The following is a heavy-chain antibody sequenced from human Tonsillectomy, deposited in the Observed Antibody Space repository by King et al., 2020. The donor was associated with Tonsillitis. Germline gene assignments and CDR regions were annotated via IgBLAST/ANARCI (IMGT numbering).Heavy chain of an antibody. Sequence: VQLVESWGGLVKPGGSLRLSCEASGFTFGDYYMTWVRQAPGKGLEWVSHISSSGTTMYYGDSVKGRFTISRDKAKNSLYLEMDSLRVEDTAVYYCARQMYYYDSGFDYWGQGTLVTVSS. CDR2: ISSSGTTM. V-gene: IGHV3-11*01. CDR3: ARQMYYYDSGFDY. CDR1: GFTFGDYY. J-gene: IGHJ4*02. D-gene: IGHD3-22*01.